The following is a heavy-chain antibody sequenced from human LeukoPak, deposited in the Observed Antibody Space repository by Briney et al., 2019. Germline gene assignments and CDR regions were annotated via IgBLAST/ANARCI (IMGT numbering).Heavy chain of an antibody. J-gene: IGHJ3*02. D-gene: IGHD2-2*01. CDR2: IKYDASEK. Sequence: PGGSLRLSCATSGFIFSTYSMSWVRQAPGTGLQWVANIKYDASEKYYVDSVKGRFTISRDNAKNSLYLQMNGLRAEDTAVYYRATYCSSITCDAFDIWGQGTMVTVSS. V-gene: IGHV3-7*01. CDR3: ATYCSSITCDAFDI. CDR1: GFIFSTYS.